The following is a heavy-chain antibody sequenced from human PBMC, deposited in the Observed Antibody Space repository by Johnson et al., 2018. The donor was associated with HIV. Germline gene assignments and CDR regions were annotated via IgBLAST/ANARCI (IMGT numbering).Heavy chain of an antibody. CDR2: ISYDGSNK. CDR3: AKAIGDAFDI. V-gene: IGHV3-30*18. Sequence: QVQLVESGGGVVRPGRSLRLSCVASGFTFSNYGMHWVRQAPGKGLEWVAVISYDGSNKYYADSVKGRFTISRDNSKNTLYLQMNSLRAEDTAVYYCAKAIGDAFDIWGQGTMVTVSS. J-gene: IGHJ3*02. CDR1: GFTFSNYG. D-gene: IGHD2/OR15-2a*01.